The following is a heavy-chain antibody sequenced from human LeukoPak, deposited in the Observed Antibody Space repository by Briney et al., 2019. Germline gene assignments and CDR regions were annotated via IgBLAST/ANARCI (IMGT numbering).Heavy chain of an antibody. D-gene: IGHD3-22*01. CDR2: INHSGST. CDR3: AREGGTYYYDSSGPQDAFDI. Sequence: PSETLSLTCAAYGGSFSGYYWSWIRQPPGKGLEWIGEINHSGSTNYNPSLKSRVTISVDTSKNQFSLKLSSVTAADTAVYYCAREGGTYYYDSSGPQDAFDIWGQGTMVTVSS. V-gene: IGHV4-34*01. J-gene: IGHJ3*02. CDR1: GGSFSGYY.